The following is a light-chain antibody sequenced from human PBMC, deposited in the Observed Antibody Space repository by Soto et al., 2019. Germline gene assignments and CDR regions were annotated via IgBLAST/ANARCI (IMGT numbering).Light chain of an antibody. CDR3: QRYDASLTWT. CDR1: QTVGSSY. V-gene: IGKV3-20*01. J-gene: IGKJ1*01. Sequence: IVLTQSPDTLSLSPGERATLSCMASQTVGSSYIAWYQQRPGQAPRLLIYGASSRATGIPDRFSGSGSGTDFTLTISRLEPEDFAEYYCQRYDASLTWTFGQGTKVEIK. CDR2: GAS.